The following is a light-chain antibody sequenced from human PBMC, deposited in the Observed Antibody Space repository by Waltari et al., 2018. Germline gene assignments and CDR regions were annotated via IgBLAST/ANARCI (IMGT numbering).Light chain of an antibody. CDR3: SSRNGRADQVV. Sequence: DPGVSVALGQTFTITCQGDSLRTSYATWYQLKPGQAPVLVIYGKDKRPSGIPDRFSGYSSGTTSSLTITGAQAEDEADYYCSSRNGRADQVVFAGGTKVTVL. J-gene: IGLJ3*02. V-gene: IGLV3-19*01. CDR2: GKD. CDR1: SLRTSY.